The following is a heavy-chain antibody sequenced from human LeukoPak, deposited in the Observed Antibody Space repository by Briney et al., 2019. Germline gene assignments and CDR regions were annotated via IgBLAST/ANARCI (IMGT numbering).Heavy chain of an antibody. CDR1: GFTFSNAW. J-gene: IGHJ6*02. CDR3: AMDRV. D-gene: IGHD3/OR15-3a*01. V-gene: IGHV3-74*01. Sequence: PGGSLRLSCAASGFTFSNAWMSWVRQAPGKGLVWVSRVNSDGSSTTYADSVKGRFTISRDNAKNTLYLQMNSLRPEDTAVYYCAMDRVWGQGTTVTVSS. CDR2: VNSDGSST.